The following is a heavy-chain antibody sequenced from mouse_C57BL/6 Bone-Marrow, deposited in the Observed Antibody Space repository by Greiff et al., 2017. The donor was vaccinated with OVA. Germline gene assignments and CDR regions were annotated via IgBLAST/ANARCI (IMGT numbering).Heavy chain of an antibody. Sequence: VQLQQSGAELVRPGASVKLSCTASGFNIKDDYMHWVKQRPEQGLEWIGWIDPENGDTEYAAKFQGKATITADTSSNTAYLQLSSLTSEDTAVYYCTTRGTVVATDMDYWGQGTTLTVSS. CDR2: IDPENGDT. CDR3: TTRGTVVATDMDY. V-gene: IGHV14-4*01. J-gene: IGHJ2*01. CDR1: GFNIKDDY. D-gene: IGHD1-1*01.